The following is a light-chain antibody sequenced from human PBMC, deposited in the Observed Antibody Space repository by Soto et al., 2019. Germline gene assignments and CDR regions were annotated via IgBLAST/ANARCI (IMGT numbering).Light chain of an antibody. Sequence: EIVMTQSPATLSVSPLERATLSCGSSQSVSSNLAWYQQKPGQAPRLLIYGASTRANGIPARFSGSGSGTEFTLTIRSLQSEDYEVYHSTQSTKWTLTFGKGPXVEIK. V-gene: IGKV3-15*01. CDR1: QSVSSN. CDR2: GAS. CDR3: TQSTKWTLT. J-gene: IGKJ1*01.